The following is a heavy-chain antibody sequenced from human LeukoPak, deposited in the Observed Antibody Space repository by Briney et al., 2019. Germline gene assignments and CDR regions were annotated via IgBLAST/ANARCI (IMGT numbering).Heavy chain of an antibody. CDR3: ARVFWSGYNWFDP. Sequence: SETLSLTCTVSGGSIRSSSCYWGWIRQPPGKGLEWIGSIYYSGSTYYNPSLKSRVTISVDTSKNQFSLKLSSVTAADTAVYYCARVFWSGYNWFDPWGQGTLVTVSS. D-gene: IGHD3-3*01. CDR1: GGSIRSSSCY. V-gene: IGHV4-39*07. J-gene: IGHJ5*02. CDR2: IYYSGST.